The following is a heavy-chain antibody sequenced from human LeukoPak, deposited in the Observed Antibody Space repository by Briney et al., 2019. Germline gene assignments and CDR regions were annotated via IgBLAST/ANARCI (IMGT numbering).Heavy chain of an antibody. J-gene: IGHJ6*02. CDR1: GGTFSSYA. D-gene: IGHD6-13*01. V-gene: IGHV1-69*13. CDR2: IIPIFGTA. Sequence: SVKVSCKASGGTFSSYAISWVRQAPGQGLEWMGGIIPIFGTANYAQKFQGRVTITADESTSTAYMELSGLRSEDTAVYYCARDGSQYSSTSYYYYYYGMDVWGQGTTVTVSS. CDR3: ARDGSQYSSTSYYYYYYGMDV.